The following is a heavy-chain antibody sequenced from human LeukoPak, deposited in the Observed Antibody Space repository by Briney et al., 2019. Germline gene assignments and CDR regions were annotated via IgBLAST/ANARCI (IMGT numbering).Heavy chain of an antibody. CDR2: IKQDGSEK. D-gene: IGHD5-18*01. CDR3: ARDLSGITGYTYGRGIDY. Sequence: PGGSLRLSCAASRFTFSHYWMSWVRQAPGKGLEWVANIKQDGSEKYCVDSVKGRFTISRDNGKNSLYLQMNSLRAEDTAVYYCARDLSGITGYTYGRGIDYWGQGTLVTVSS. V-gene: IGHV3-7*01. CDR1: RFTFSHYW. J-gene: IGHJ4*02.